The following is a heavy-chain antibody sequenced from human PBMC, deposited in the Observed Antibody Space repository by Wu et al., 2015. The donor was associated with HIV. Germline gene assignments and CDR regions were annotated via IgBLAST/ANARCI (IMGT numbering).Heavy chain of an antibody. D-gene: IGHD3-10*01. Sequence: QVQLVQSGAEVKKPGSSVKVSCKASGGTFSSYAISWVRQAPGQGLEWMGGIIPIFGTANYAQKFQGRVTITTDESTSTAYMQLSSLRSEDTAIYYCARGTYGVRDPQRFDPWGQGTLVTVSS. CDR1: GGTFSSYA. CDR2: IIPIFGTA. CDR3: ARGTYGVRDPQRFDP. J-gene: IGHJ5*02. V-gene: IGHV1-69*05.